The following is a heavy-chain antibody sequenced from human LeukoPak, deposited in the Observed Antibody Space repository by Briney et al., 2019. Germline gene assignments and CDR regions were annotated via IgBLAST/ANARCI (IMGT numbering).Heavy chain of an antibody. CDR1: GFTFSSYG. CDR2: IWYDGSNK. J-gene: IGHJ4*02. CDR3: ARGGGSGWYPDY. D-gene: IGHD6-19*01. V-gene: IGHV3-33*01. Sequence: GGSLRLSCAASGFTFSSYGMHWVRQAPGKGLEWVAVIWYDGSNKYYADSVKGRFTISRDNAKNSLYLQMNSLRDEDTAVYYCARGGGSGWYPDYWGQGTLVTVSS.